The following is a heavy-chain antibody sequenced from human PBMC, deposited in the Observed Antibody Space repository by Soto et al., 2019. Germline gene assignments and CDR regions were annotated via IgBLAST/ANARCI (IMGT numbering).Heavy chain of an antibody. D-gene: IGHD3-22*01. Sequence: ESGGGVVQPGRSLRLSCAASGFTFSSYAMHWVRQAPGKGLEWVAVISYDGSNKYYADSVKGRFTISRDNSKNTLYLQMNSLRAEDTAVYYCARDLYYDSSGYLYWGQGTLVTVSS. CDR3: ARDLYYDSSGYLY. CDR2: ISYDGSNK. V-gene: IGHV3-30-3*01. J-gene: IGHJ4*02. CDR1: GFTFSSYA.